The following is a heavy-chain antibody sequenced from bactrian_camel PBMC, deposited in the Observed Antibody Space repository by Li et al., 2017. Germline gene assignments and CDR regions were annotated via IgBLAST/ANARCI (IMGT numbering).Heavy chain of an antibody. J-gene: IGHJ4*01. V-gene: IGHV3S55*01. Sequence: VQLVESGGGSVQAGGSLRLSCAASAYTFGAYCMGWLRQAPGKEREGVAAIDSDGRASYADPVKGRFTISQDNAKNTLYLQMDSLKPEDTAMYYCAAGTYTWCGGGGVLIGDDYVYRGQGTQVTVS. CDR2: IDSDGRA. CDR3: AAGTYTWCGGGGVLIGDDYVY. D-gene: IGHD5*01. CDR1: AYTFGAYC.